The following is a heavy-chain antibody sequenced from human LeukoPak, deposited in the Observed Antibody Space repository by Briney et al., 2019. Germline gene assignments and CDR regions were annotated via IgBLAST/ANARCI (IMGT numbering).Heavy chain of an antibody. Sequence: SVKVSCKASGGTFSSYAISWVRQPPGQGLEWMGGIIPIFGTANYAQKFQGRVTITTDESTSTAYMELSSLRSEDTAVYYCARGRRDGYKEPFDYWGQGTLVTVSS. D-gene: IGHD5-24*01. CDR3: ARGRRDGYKEPFDY. V-gene: IGHV1-69*05. J-gene: IGHJ4*02. CDR2: IIPIFGTA. CDR1: GGTFSSYA.